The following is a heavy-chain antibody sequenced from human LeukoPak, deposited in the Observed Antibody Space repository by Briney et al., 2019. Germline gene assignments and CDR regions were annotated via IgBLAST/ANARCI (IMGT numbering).Heavy chain of an antibody. V-gene: IGHV4-4*07. CDR1: GGSISIYY. J-gene: IGHJ4*02. D-gene: IGHD6-19*01. Sequence: SETLSLTCTVSGGSISIYYWSWIRQPAGKGLEWIGRIYTSGSTNYNPSLKSRVTISVDKSKNQLSLKLSSVTAADTAVYYCARVAVAGTVDYWGQGTLVTVSS. CDR2: IYTSGST. CDR3: ARVAVAGTVDY.